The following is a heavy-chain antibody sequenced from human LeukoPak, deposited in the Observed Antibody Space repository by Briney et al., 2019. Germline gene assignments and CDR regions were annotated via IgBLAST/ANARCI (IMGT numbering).Heavy chain of an antibody. Sequence: PGGSLRLSCAASGFTFSGSAMHWVRQASGKGLEWVGRIRSKANSYATAYAASVKGRFTISRDDSKNTAYLQMNSLKTEDTDVYYCTRHAAAAPFDYWGQGTLVTVSS. CDR2: IRSKANSYAT. J-gene: IGHJ4*02. CDR1: GFTFSGSA. CDR3: TRHAAAAPFDY. D-gene: IGHD6-13*01. V-gene: IGHV3-73*01.